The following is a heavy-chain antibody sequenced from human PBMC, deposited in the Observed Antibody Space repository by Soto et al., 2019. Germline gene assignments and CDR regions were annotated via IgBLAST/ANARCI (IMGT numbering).Heavy chain of an antibody. CDR3: ARPRGISMVRGGWFDP. CDR2: IYYSGST. CDR1: GGSISSYY. D-gene: IGHD3-10*01. Sequence: SETLSLTCPVSGGSISSYYWSWIRQPPGKGLEWIGYIYYSGSTNYNPSLKSRVSISIDTSKNQFSLNLSSLTAADTAVYYCARPRGISMVRGGWFDPWGQG. J-gene: IGHJ5*02. V-gene: IGHV4-59*08.